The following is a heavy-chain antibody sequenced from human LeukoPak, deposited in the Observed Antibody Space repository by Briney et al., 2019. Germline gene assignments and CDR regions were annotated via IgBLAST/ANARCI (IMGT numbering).Heavy chain of an antibody. D-gene: IGHD5-12*01. CDR2: IYYSGST. Sequence: PSETLSLTCTVSGGSISSGGYYWSWIRQHPGKGLEWIGYIYYSGSTYYNPSLKSRVTISVDTSKNQFSLKLSSVTAADTAVYYCARGGDGYDWEFDPCGQGTLVTVSS. CDR1: GGSISSGGYY. CDR3: ARGGDGYDWEFDP. J-gene: IGHJ5*02. V-gene: IGHV4-31*03.